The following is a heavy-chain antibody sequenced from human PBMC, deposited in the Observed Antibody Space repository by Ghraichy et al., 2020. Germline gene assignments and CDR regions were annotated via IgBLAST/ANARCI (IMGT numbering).Heavy chain of an antibody. Sequence: SETLSLTCTVSGGSVRGGGYYWSWIRQPPGKGLEWIGWLYNSGNTNYNYNPSLKSRVTVSVDTSKNDFSLILSSVTAADTAVYYCARGDFRHFEYWGQGILVTVSS. V-gene: IGHV4-61*03. CDR2: LYNSGNTNY. D-gene: IGHD2-21*01. J-gene: IGHJ4*02. CDR1: GGSVRGGGYY. CDR3: ARGDFRHFEY.